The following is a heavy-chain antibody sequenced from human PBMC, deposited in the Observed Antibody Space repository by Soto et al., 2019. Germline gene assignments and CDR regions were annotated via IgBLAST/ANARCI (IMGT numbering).Heavy chain of an antibody. V-gene: IGHV5-51*01. CDR1: GYNFTNYW. J-gene: IGHJ4*02. D-gene: IGHD2-15*01. CDR2: IYPGDSDT. Sequence: EVQLVQSGAEVEKPGESLKISCKGSGYNFTNYWIGWVRQMPAKGLEWMGIIYPGDSDTRYSPSFQGQVTISADKSISTAYLQWSSLKASDTAMYYCARQVCSGGSRYHAFDYWGQGTLVTVSS. CDR3: ARQVCSGGSRYHAFDY.